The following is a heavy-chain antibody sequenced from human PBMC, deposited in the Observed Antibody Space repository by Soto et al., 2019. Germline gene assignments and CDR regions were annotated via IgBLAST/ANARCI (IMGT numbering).Heavy chain of an antibody. CDR1: GFTFSSYA. J-gene: IGHJ3*02. Sequence: GGSLRLSCAASGFTFSSYAMHWVRQAPGKGLEYVSAISSNGGSTYYADSVKGRFTISRDNSKNTLYLQMGSLRAEDMAVYYCARRIERWLQFGAFDIWGQGTMVTVSS. V-gene: IGHV3-64*02. CDR2: ISSNGGST. CDR3: ARRIERWLQFGAFDI. D-gene: IGHD5-12*01.